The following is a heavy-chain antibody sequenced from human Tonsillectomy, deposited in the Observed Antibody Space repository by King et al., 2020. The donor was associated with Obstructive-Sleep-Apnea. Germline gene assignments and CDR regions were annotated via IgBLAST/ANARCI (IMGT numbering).Heavy chain of an antibody. CDR1: GGSISSYY. V-gene: IGHV4-59*01. CDR3: ARDGRFRGGWRPADAFDI. Sequence: VQLQESGPGLVKPSETLSLTCTVSGGSISSYYWSWIRQPPGKGLEWIGYIYYSGSTNYNPSLKSRVTISVDTSKNQFSLKLGSVTAADTAGYYCARDGRFRGGWRPADAFDIWGQGTMVTVSS. J-gene: IGHJ3*02. D-gene: IGHD6-19*01. CDR2: IYYSGST.